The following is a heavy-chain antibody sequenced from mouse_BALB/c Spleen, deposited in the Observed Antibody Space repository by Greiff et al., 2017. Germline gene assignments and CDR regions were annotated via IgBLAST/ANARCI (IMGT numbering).Heavy chain of an antibody. V-gene: IGHV1S135*01. Sequence: EVQRVESGPELVKPGASVKVSCKASGYSFTDYNMYWVKQSHGKSLEWIGYIDPYNGGTSYNQKFKGKATLTVDKSSSTAFMHLNSLTSEDSAVYYCARRDYRYGKGYAMDYWGQGTSVTVSS. CDR1: GYSFTDYN. J-gene: IGHJ4*01. CDR3: ARRDYRYGKGYAMDY. D-gene: IGHD2-14*01. CDR2: IDPYNGGT.